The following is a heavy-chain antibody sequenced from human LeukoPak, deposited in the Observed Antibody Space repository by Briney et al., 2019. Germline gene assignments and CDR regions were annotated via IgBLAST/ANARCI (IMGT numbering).Heavy chain of an antibody. Sequence: PGGSLRLSCAASGFTFSNTWMSWVRQAPGKGLEWVANIKQDGSERYYVDSVKGRFTISRDNAKNSLYLQMNSLRAEDTAVYYCARDQPHYDFWSGLFDYWGQGTLVTVSS. J-gene: IGHJ4*02. V-gene: IGHV3-7*01. CDR1: GFTFSNTW. CDR3: ARDQPHYDFWSGLFDY. CDR2: IKQDGSER. D-gene: IGHD3-3*01.